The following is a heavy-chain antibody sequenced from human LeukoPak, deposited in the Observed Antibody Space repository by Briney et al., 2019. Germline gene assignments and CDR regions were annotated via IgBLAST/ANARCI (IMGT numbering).Heavy chain of an antibody. Sequence: ASVKVSCKASGGTFSSYGISWVRQAPGQGLEWMGGIIPIFGTANYAQKFQGRVTITADESTSTAYMELSSLRSEDTAVYYCARVLSVTMVRGVINWFDPWGQGTLVTVSS. CDR2: IIPIFGTA. CDR1: GGTFSSYG. J-gene: IGHJ5*02. V-gene: IGHV1-69*13. CDR3: ARVLSVTMVRGVINWFDP. D-gene: IGHD3-10*01.